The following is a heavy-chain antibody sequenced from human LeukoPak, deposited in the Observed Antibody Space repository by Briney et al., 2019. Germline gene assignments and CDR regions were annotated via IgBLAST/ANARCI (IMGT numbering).Heavy chain of an antibody. V-gene: IGHV3-23*01. Sequence: GGSPRLSCAASGFTFSSYAMSWVRQAPGKGLEWVSAISGSGGSTYYADSVKGRFTISRDNSKNTLYLQMNSLRAEDTAVYYCAKDYDSSGYYISGYDYWGQGTLVTVSS. CDR3: AKDYDSSGYYISGYDY. CDR1: GFTFSSYA. CDR2: ISGSGGST. D-gene: IGHD3-22*01. J-gene: IGHJ4*02.